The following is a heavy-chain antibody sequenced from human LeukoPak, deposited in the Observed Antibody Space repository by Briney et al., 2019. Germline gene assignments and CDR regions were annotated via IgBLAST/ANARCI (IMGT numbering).Heavy chain of an antibody. Sequence: PGGSLRLSCAASGFTFSSYGMHWVRQAPGKGLEWVAFIRYDGSNKYYADSVKGRFTISRDNSKNTLYLQMNSLRAEDTAVYYCAKDPAAAGTGGNWFDPWGQGTLVTVSS. CDR2: IRYDGSNK. J-gene: IGHJ5*02. CDR3: AKDPAAAGTGGNWFDP. CDR1: GFTFSSYG. D-gene: IGHD6-13*01. V-gene: IGHV3-30*02.